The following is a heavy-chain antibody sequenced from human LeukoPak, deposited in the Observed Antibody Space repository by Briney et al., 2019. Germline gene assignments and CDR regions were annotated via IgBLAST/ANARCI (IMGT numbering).Heavy chain of an antibody. J-gene: IGHJ6*02. CDR1: GGSISSYY. V-gene: IGHV4-59*01. CDR2: IYYSGST. CDR3: ARVLRGYCSGGSCTPSYYYGMDV. D-gene: IGHD2-15*01. Sequence: SETLSLTCTVSGGSISSYYWSWIRQPPGKGLEWIGYIYYSGSTNYNPSLKSRVTISVDTSKNQFSLKLSSVTAADTAVYYCARVLRGYCSGGSCTPSYYYGMDVWGQGTTVTVSS.